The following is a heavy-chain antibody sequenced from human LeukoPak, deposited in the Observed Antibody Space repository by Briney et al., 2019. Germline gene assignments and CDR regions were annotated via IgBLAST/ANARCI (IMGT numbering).Heavy chain of an antibody. D-gene: IGHD3-3*01. V-gene: IGHV3-21*01. CDR1: GFTFSSYA. Sequence: PGGSLRLSCAASGFTFSSYAMNWVRQAPGKGLEWVSSISSSSSYIYYADSVKGRFTISRDNAKNSLYLQMNSLRAEDTAVYYCARAGDFWSGYYRSFDHWGQGTLVTVSS. CDR3: ARAGDFWSGYYRSFDH. CDR2: ISSSSSYI. J-gene: IGHJ4*02.